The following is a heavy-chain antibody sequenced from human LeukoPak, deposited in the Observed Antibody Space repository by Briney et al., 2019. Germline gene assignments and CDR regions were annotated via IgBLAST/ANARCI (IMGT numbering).Heavy chain of an antibody. J-gene: IGHJ5*02. CDR2: IIPIFGTA. CDR3: ARANYVLRYFDWSWGNWFDP. V-gene: IGHV1-69*01. D-gene: IGHD3-9*01. Sequence: SVKVSCKASGGTFSSYAISWVRRAPGQGLEWMGGIIPIFGTANYAQKFQGRVTITADESTSTAYMELSSLRSEDTAVYYCARANYVLRYFDWSWGNWFDPWGQGTLVTVSS. CDR1: GGTFSSYA.